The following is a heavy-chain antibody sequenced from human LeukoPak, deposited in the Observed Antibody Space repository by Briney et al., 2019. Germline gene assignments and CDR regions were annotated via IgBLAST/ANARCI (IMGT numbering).Heavy chain of an antibody. CDR2: IYHGDSDT. CDR1: GSIFTSYW. Sequence: GASLQISCEGSGSIFTSYWIGWVRQLPGKGLEWMGIIYHGDSDTCYGPSLHGQVTISADKSISTAYLQWSSLKASDTAMYYCARFTVVPPAHGVLNYWGQGTLVTVSS. V-gene: IGHV5-51*01. J-gene: IGHJ4*02. CDR3: ARFTVVPPAHGVLNY. D-gene: IGHD2-2*01.